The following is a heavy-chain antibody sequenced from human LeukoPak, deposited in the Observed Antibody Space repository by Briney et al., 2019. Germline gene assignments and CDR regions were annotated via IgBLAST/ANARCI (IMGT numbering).Heavy chain of an antibody. CDR1: GFTFSSYW. CDR3: ARGSSSSSWTFDY. V-gene: IGHV3-74*01. J-gene: IGHJ4*02. Sequence: GGSLRLSCAASGFTFSSYWMHWVRQAPGKGLVWVSRINSDGSSTSYADSVKGRFTISRDNAKNTLYLQMNSLRAEDTAVYYCARGSSSSSWTFDYWGKGTLVNVSS. D-gene: IGHD6-13*01. CDR2: INSDGSST.